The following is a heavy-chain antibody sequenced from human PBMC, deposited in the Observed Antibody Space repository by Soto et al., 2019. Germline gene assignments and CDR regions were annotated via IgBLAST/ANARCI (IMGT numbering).Heavy chain of an antibody. CDR1: GGSISSYY. J-gene: IGHJ6*02. CDR2: IYTSGST. Sequence: QVQLQESGPGLVKPSETLSLTCTVSGGSISSYYWSWIRQPAGKGLEWIGRIYTSGSTNYNPSLKSRVTMSVDTSKNQFSLKLSSVTAADTAVYYCARDLKSSSPVLHYYYGMDVWGQGTTVTVSS. CDR3: ARDLKSSSPVLHYYYGMDV. V-gene: IGHV4-4*07. D-gene: IGHD6-6*01.